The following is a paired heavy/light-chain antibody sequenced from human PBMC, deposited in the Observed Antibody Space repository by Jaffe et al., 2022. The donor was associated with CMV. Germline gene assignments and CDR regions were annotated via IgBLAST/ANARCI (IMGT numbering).Heavy chain of an antibody. V-gene: IGHV4-31*03. Sequence: QMQLQESGPGLMKPSQTLSLTCRVSGGSISSPGLYWNWVRQRPGEGLEWIAFIYSSGTTHYNPSLRSRVTISVDKSENSFSLRLASVTAADTAKYYCAMDPGGNTRYYYGMDSWGQGTVVTVSS. J-gene: IGHJ4*03. CDR3: AMDPGGNTRYYYGMDS. CDR2: IYSSGTT. D-gene: IGHD3-10*01. CDR1: GGSISSPGLY.
Light chain of an antibody. Sequence: QSVLTQPPSVSGTPGQRVTISCSGTQSNIDYNHVFWYQQFPGTAPKLLIYRTQNRPSGVPDRFSASKSGTSASLSITELRSEDEADYYCASWDDFVNGWLFGGGTKLTVL. V-gene: IGLV1-47*01. CDR3: ASWDDFVNGWL. CDR1: QSNIDYNH. J-gene: IGLJ3*02. CDR2: RTQ.